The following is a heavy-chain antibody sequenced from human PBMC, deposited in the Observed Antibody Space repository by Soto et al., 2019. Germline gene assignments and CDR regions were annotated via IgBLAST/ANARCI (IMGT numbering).Heavy chain of an antibody. D-gene: IGHD5-18*01. Sequence: QAQLVQSGAEVRKPGASVKVSCKASGYTFYSHSISWVRQAPGHGLEWMGRINADYGNSKYVQKFRGRVTMTTDTTTAAVYMDLKTLTSDDTAVYHCARFIQGNYYNGMDVWGPGTTVTVSS. J-gene: IGHJ6*02. CDR1: GYTFYSHS. CDR3: ARFIQGNYYNGMDV. CDR2: INADYGNS. V-gene: IGHV1-18*01.